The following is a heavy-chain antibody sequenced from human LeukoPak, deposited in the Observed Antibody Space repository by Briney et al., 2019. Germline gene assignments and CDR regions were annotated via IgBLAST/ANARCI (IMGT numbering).Heavy chain of an antibody. CDR1: GFTFDDYA. Sequence: GGSLRLSCAASGFTFDDYAMHWVRQAPGKGLEWVAVISYDGSNKYYADSVKGRFTISRDNSKNTLYLQMNSLRAEDTAVYYCAREQYSYGKFDYWGQGTLVTVSS. V-gene: IGHV3-30-3*01. CDR2: ISYDGSNK. CDR3: AREQYSYGKFDY. J-gene: IGHJ4*02. D-gene: IGHD5-18*01.